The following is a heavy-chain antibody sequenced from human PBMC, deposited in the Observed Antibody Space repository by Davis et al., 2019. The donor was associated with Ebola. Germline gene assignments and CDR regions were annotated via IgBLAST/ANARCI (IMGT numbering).Heavy chain of an antibody. CDR1: GVLFSRYW. Sequence: PGGSLRLSCAASGVLFSRYWMSWIRQAPGKGLEWVANIKEDGSATNYVDSVKGRFTISRDNAKKSLYLQLNSLRADDTAMYYCARDYYGNSGDGFDIWGQGTMVTVSS. CDR3: ARDYYGNSGDGFDI. J-gene: IGHJ3*02. V-gene: IGHV3-7*01. D-gene: IGHD3-22*01. CDR2: IKEDGSAT.